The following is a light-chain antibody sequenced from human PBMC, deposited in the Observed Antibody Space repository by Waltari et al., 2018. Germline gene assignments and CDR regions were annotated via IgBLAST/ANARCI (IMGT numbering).Light chain of an antibody. V-gene: IGKV3-15*01. CDR2: GAS. CDR3: QQYNTWPPST. Sequence: EIVMTQSPAALSVSPGERATLSCRASKSISNNLAWYQHKPGQPPRLLISGASTRATGVPARFSGSGSGTEFTLTISSLQSEDSAIYFCQQYNTWPPSTFGQGTKLEIK. CDR1: KSISNN. J-gene: IGKJ2*02.